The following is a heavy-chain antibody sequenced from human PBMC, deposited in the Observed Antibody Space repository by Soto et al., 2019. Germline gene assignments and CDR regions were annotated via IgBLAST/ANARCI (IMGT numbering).Heavy chain of an antibody. J-gene: IGHJ5*02. V-gene: IGHV1-69*06. D-gene: IGHD1-7*01. CDR1: GGTFSSYA. CDR2: IIPIFGTA. CDR3: ARGLGYNWNYALGHCDP. Sequence: QVQLVQSGAEVKKPGSSVKVSCKASGGTFSSYAISWVRQAPGQGLEWMGGIIPIFGTAHYAQKFQGRGTITADKSTSTAYIALSSLRSEDTAVYYCARGLGYNWNYALGHCDPCGQGTLVTVSS.